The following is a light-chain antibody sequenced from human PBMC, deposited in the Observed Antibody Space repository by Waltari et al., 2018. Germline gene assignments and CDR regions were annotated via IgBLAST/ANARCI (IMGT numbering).Light chain of an antibody. CDR2: VAA. V-gene: IGKV3-15*01. J-gene: IGKJ3*01. CDR1: QSVLTN. Sequence: EVVITQSPGTLSASPGVSVRLSCRARQSVLTNLAWYQQKPGQAPRLLIYVAAIRATGIPARFGGSGSGTEFTLTISSLQTEEFAVYYCQQYHNWPPFTFGPGTKVDIK. CDR3: QQYHNWPPFT.